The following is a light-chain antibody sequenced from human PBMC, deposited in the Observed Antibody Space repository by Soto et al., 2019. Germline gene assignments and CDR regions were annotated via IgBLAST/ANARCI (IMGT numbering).Light chain of an antibody. CDR3: QHYGSSPRYT. J-gene: IGKJ2*01. V-gene: IGKV3-20*01. CDR2: GAS. Sequence: EIVLTQSPGTLSLSPGERATLSCRASQSVSSSSLAWYQQKPGQAPSLLIYGASTRATGIPDRFSGSGSGTDFTLTISRLEPEDFVVYYCQHYGSSPRYTFGQGTKLEIK. CDR1: QSVSSSS.